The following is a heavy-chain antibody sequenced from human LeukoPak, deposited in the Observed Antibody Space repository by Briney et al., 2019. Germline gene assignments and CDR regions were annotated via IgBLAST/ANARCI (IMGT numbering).Heavy chain of an antibody. D-gene: IGHD1-26*01. J-gene: IGHJ4*02. V-gene: IGHV3-21*01. CDR3: ARDYSGSSIFDY. CDR2: ISSSSIYI. Sequence: GGSLRLSCAASGFTFSSYSMNWFRQAPGKGLEGVSSISSSSIYIYYADSLKGRFTISRDNAKNSLYLQMNSLRAEDTAVYYCARDYSGSSIFDYWGQGTLVTVSS. CDR1: GFTFSSYS.